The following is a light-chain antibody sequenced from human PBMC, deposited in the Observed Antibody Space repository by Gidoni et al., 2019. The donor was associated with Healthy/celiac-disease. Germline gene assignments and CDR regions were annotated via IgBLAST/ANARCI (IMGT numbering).Light chain of an antibody. V-gene: IGKV1-33*01. CDR2: ESS. CDR1: QDNSNY. CDR3: QQYDNLPLT. Sequence: DIQMTQSPSSLSASVGDRVTITCQASQDNSNYLNWYQQKQGKAPKLLIYESSKVETGVPARFSGSGSGTDFTFTISSLQPEDIATYYCQQYDNLPLTFGGGTKVEIK. J-gene: IGKJ4*01.